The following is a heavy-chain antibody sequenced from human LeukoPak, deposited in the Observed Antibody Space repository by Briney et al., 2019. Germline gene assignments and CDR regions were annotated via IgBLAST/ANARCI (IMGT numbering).Heavy chain of an antibody. D-gene: IGHD1-26*01. J-gene: IGHJ3*02. Sequence: GASVKVSCKASGYTFTGYYMHWVRQAPGQGLEWMGRINPNSGGTNYAQKFQGRVTMTRETSISTAYMELSRLRSDDTAVYYRARDGRRIVGAADDAFDIWGQGTMVTVSS. V-gene: IGHV1-2*06. CDR3: ARDGRRIVGAADDAFDI. CDR1: GYTFTGYY. CDR2: INPNSGGT.